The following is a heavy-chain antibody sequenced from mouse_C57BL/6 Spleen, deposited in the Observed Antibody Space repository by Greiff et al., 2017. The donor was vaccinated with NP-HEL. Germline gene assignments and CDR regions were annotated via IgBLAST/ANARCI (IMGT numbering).Heavy chain of an antibody. J-gene: IGHJ1*03. CDR3: AREGVGDWYFDV. D-gene: IGHD1-3*01. CDR2: IDPSDSYT. V-gene: IGHV1-50*01. Sequence: QVQLQQPGAELVKPGASVKLSCKASGYTFTSYWMQWVKQRPGRGLEWIGEIDPSDSYTNYNQKFKGKATLTVDTSSSTAYMQLSSLTSEDSAVYYCAREGVGDWYFDVWGTGTTVTVSS. CDR1: GYTFTSYW.